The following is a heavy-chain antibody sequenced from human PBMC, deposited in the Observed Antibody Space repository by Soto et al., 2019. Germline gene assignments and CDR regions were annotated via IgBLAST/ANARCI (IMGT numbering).Heavy chain of an antibody. CDR2: IIPIFGTA. CDR1: GGTFSSYA. CDR3: AFRSKFGEVDY. D-gene: IGHD3-10*01. Sequence: FGPTLVNPPASVKVSCKASGGTFSSYAISWVRQAPGQGLEWMGGIIPIFGTANYAQKFQGRVTITADESTSTAYMELSSLRSEDTAVYYCAFRSKFGEVDYWGQGTLVTVSS. V-gene: IGHV1-69*13. J-gene: IGHJ4*02.